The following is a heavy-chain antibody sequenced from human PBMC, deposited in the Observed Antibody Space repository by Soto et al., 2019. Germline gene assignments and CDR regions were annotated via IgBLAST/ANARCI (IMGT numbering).Heavy chain of an antibody. CDR1: GFTFGTYT. J-gene: IGHJ4*02. V-gene: IGHV3-64D*06. Sequence: GGSLRLSCSASGFTFGTYTMHWVRQAPGRGPECVSTISSHGGRTFYADFVKGRFTMSSDNSKNTLYLQMSSLRLEDTAVYYCVKARATGPKSDFDYWGQGTMVIVSS. CDR3: VKARATGPKSDFDY. D-gene: IGHD7-27*01. CDR2: ISSHGGRT.